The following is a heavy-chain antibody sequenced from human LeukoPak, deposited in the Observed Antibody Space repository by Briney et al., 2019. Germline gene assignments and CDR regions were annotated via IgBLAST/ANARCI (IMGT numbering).Heavy chain of an antibody. Sequence: GGSLRLSCSASGLTFSAYAMYWVRQAPGKGLEYVSGISNDGSRSFYADSVKGRFTISRDNSKNTLYLQMSSLRAEDTALYYCVKITSVTGGDCWGQGTRLTVSS. CDR3: VKITSVTGGDC. CDR1: GLTFSAYA. V-gene: IGHV3-64D*09. D-gene: IGHD1-1*01. CDR2: ISNDGSRS. J-gene: IGHJ4*02.